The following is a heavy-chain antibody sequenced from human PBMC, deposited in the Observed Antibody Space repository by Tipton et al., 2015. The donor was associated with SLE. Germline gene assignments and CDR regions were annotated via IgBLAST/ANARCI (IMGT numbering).Heavy chain of an antibody. CDR3: ARVGGRYSDPLGSFDY. Sequence: QSGAEVKKPGASVKVSCKASGYSFTSYYVHWVRQAPGQGLEWMGVIGPSGGSTNYAQKFRGRVAMTRDTSTSTVYMELNSLRSEETAVYYCARVGGRYSDPLGSFDYWGQGTLVTVSA. CDR1: GYSFTSYY. V-gene: IGHV1-46*01. J-gene: IGHJ4*02. CDR2: IGPSGGST. D-gene: IGHD4-11*01.